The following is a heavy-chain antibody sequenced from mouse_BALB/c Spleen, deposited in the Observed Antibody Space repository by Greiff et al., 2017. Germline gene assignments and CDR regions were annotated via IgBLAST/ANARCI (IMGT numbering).Heavy chain of an antibody. CDR1: GFNIKDYY. D-gene: IGHD1-1*01. V-gene: IGHV14-4*02. Sequence: EVQLQQSGAELVRSGASVKLSCTASGFNIKDYYMHWVKQRPEQGLEWIGWIDPENGDTEYAPKFQGKATMTADTASNTAYRQLSSLTSEDTAVYYCNAGLRGDYWGQGTTLTVSS. CDR2: IDPENGDT. J-gene: IGHJ2*01. CDR3: NAGLRGDY.